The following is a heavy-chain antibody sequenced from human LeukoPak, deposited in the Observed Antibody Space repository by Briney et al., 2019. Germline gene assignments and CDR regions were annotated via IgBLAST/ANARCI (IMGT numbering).Heavy chain of an antibody. J-gene: IGHJ4*02. CDR2: IWYDGSNK. CDR3: ARDAPTGYNDY. CDR1: GFTFSSYG. V-gene: IGHV3-33*01. D-gene: IGHD3-9*01. Sequence: PGRSLRLPCAASGFTFSSYGMHWVRQAPGKGLEWVAVIWYDGSNKYYADSVKGRFTISRDNSKNTLYLQMNSLRAEDTAVYYCARDAPTGYNDYWGQGTLVTVSS.